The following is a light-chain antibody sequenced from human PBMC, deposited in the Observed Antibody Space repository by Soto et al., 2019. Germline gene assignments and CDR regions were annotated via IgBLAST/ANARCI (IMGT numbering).Light chain of an antibody. Sequence: EIVFTQSPGTLCLSPGGRATLSCSASQSVGRDLAWYAQKPGQAPRILIYGASTWETGIPASFICSGAGAEFTRTISSLQSEDVAVDCCLQYNDLTFTFGGGTKVDIK. J-gene: IGKJ4*01. CDR1: QSVGRD. V-gene: IGKV3-15*01. CDR2: GAS. CDR3: LQYNDLTFT.